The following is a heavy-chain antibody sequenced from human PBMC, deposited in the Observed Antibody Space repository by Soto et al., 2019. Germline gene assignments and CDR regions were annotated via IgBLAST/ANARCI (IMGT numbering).Heavy chain of an antibody. Sequence: GGSLRLSCAASGFTFSSYWMSWVRQAPGMGLEWVATIKQDGSEKYYVHSVKGRFTISRDNAKNSLFLQMNSLRAEDTAVYYCARGDYFYGVFFYWGQGTLVTVSS. CDR3: ARGDYFYGVFFY. J-gene: IGHJ4*02. V-gene: IGHV3-7*01. D-gene: IGHD4-17*01. CDR2: IKQDGSEK. CDR1: GFTFSSYW.